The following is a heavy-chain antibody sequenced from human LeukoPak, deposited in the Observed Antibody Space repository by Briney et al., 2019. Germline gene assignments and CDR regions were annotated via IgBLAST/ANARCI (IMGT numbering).Heavy chain of an antibody. Sequence: HWASVTVSCKASGYTFTGYYMHWVRQAPGQGLEWMGWINPNSGGTNYAQKFQGRVTMTRDTSISTAYMELSRLRSDDTAVYYCARVGDTAMERVLTNYYDSSGYYWVYWGQGTLVTVSS. J-gene: IGHJ4*02. CDR3: ARVGDTAMERVLTNYYDSSGYYWVY. V-gene: IGHV1-2*02. CDR1: GYTFTGYY. CDR2: INPNSGGT. D-gene: IGHD3-22*01.